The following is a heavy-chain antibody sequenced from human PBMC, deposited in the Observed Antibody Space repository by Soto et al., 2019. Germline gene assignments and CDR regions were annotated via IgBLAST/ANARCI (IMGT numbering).Heavy chain of an antibody. CDR2: FGATSNT. CDR3: ANRGKYYFDS. J-gene: IGHJ4*02. V-gene: IGHV3-23*01. CDR1: GFTFSNSA. Sequence: VQLLESGGGLVQPGGSLRLSCAASGFTFSNSAMSWVRQAPGKGLQWVSTFGATSNTYYADSVKGRFTISRDNSKNTLYLQMNSLRAEDTAVYYCANRGKYYFDSWGQGTLVTVSS.